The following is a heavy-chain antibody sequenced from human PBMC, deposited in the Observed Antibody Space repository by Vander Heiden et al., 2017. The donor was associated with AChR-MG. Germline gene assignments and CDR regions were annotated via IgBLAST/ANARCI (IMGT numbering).Heavy chain of an antibody. J-gene: IGHJ4*02. V-gene: IGHV4-59*08. Sequence: QVQLQESGPGLVKPSETLSLTCSVSGGSINSYYWSWIRQPPGKGLEWIGYIYYSGSTNYNPSLKSRVTISVDTSKRQFSLELSSVTAADTAVYYCARHWYGGDYPYFDSWGQGTLVTVSS. CDR2: IYYSGST. CDR1: GGSINSYY. CDR3: ARHWYGGDYPYFDS. D-gene: IGHD2-21*02.